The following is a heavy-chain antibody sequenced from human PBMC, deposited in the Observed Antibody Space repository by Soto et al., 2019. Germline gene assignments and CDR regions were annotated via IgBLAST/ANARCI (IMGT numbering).Heavy chain of an antibody. CDR2: ISAYNGNT. V-gene: IGHV1-18*01. CDR1: GYTFTSYG. D-gene: IGHD3-3*01. CDR3: AGASITIFGMVIKYYYYYGMDV. J-gene: IGHJ6*02. Sequence: GASVKVSCKASGYTFTSYGISWVRQAPGQGLEWMGWISAYNGNTNYAQKLQGRVTMTTDTSTSTAYMELRSLRSDDTAVYYCAGASITIFGMVIKYYYYYGMDVWGQGTTVTVSS.